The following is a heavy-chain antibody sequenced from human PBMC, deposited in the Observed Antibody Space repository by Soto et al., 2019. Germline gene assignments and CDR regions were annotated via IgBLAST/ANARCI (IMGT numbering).Heavy chain of an antibody. CDR3: ARGLNTAAALDY. CDR2: IYHSGST. Sequence: QLQLQESGSGLVKPSQTLSLTCAVSGGSISSGGYSWSWIRQPPGKGLEWIGYIYHSGSTYYNPARQSXXTISVDRSKNQFSLKLSSVTAADTAVYYCARGLNTAAALDYWGQGTLVTVSS. V-gene: IGHV4-30-2*01. CDR1: GGSISSGGYS. J-gene: IGHJ4*02. D-gene: IGHD6-13*01.